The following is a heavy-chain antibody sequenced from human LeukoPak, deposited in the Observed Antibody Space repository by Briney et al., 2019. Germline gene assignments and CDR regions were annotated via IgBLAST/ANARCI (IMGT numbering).Heavy chain of an antibody. D-gene: IGHD5-12*01. V-gene: IGHV3-23*01. CDR1: GFTFSSYA. Sequence: PGGSLRLSCAASGFTFSSYAMSWVRQAPGKGLEWVSAISGSGGSTYYADSVKGRFTISRDNSKNTLYLQMNSLRAEDTAVYYCARDEGGYDYPYNWFDPWGQGTLVTVSS. CDR2: ISGSGGST. J-gene: IGHJ5*02. CDR3: ARDEGGYDYPYNWFDP.